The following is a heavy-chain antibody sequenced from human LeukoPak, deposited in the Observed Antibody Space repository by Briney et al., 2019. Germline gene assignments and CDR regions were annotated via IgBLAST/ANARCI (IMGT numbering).Heavy chain of an antibody. CDR2: IYYSVDYSGST. CDR1: GGSISSYY. J-gene: IGHJ6*03. D-gene: IGHD3-16*01. Sequence: SETLSLTCTVSGGSISSYYRSWIRQPPGKGLEWIGYIYYSVDYSGSTNYNPSLKSRVTISVDTSKNQFSLKLTSVTAADTAVYYCARVGLDSHYYMDVWGKGTTVTVSS. V-gene: IGHV4-59*01. CDR3: ARVGLDSHYYMDV.